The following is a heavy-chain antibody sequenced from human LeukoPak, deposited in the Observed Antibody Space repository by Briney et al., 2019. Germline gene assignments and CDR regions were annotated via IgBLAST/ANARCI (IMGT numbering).Heavy chain of an antibody. CDR1: GYTFTSYG. Sequence: GASVKVSCKASGYTFTSYGISWVRQAPGQGLEWMGWIKPDSGGTNFAQKFQGRVTMTRDTSISTAYMEVSRLTSDDTAVYYCARDAISRGIIDYWGQGTLVTVSS. D-gene: IGHD3-10*01. J-gene: IGHJ4*02. CDR2: IKPDSGGT. CDR3: ARDAISRGIIDY. V-gene: IGHV1-2*02.